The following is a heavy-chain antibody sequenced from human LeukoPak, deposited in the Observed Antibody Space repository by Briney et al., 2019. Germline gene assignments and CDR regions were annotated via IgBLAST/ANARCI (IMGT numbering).Heavy chain of an antibody. D-gene: IGHD3-22*01. CDR1: GYTFTSYY. Sequence: ASVKVSCKASGYTFTSYYIHWVRQAPGQGLEWMGIINPGGGFTTYAQKFQGRVTMTRDTSTSTVYMELSSLRSEDTAVYYCARERIRGNIHFDDRSGYPPHDAFDIWGQGTLITVSS. CDR2: INPGGGFT. J-gene: IGHJ3*02. V-gene: IGHV1-46*01. CDR3: ARERIRGNIHFDDRSGYPPHDAFDI.